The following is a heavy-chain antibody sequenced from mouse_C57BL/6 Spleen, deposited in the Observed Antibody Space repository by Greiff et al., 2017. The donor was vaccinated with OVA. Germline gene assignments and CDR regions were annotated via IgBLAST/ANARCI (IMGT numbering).Heavy chain of an antibody. V-gene: IGHV5-6*01. CDR2: ISSGGSYT. CDR3: ARHNGSSYGYFDV. J-gene: IGHJ1*03. D-gene: IGHD1-1*01. CDR1: GFTFSSYG. Sequence: EVQRVESGGDLVKPGGSLKLSCAASGFTFSSYGMSWVRQTPDKRLEWVATISSGGSYTYYPDSVKGRFTISRDNAKNTLYLQMSSLKSEDTAMYYCARHNGSSYGYFDVWGTGTTVTVSS.